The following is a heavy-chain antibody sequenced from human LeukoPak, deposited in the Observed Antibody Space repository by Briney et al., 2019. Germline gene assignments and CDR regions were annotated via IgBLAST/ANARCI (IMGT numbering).Heavy chain of an antibody. Sequence: ASVRVSCRASGYASTTYDIGWVRQAPGQGLEWLGWISTNNGNTNYIQKLRGRVTMTTDTSTSTAHFEVRSLTSDDTAVYYCARGKKYLAFDYWGLGALITVSS. CDR2: ISTNNGNT. CDR1: GYASTTYD. CDR3: ARGKKYLAFDY. D-gene: IGHD5-12*01. V-gene: IGHV1-18*01. J-gene: IGHJ4*02.